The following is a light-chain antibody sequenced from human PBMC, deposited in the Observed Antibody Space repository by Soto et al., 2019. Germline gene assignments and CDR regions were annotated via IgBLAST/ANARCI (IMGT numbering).Light chain of an antibody. V-gene: IGLV2-14*01. CDR3: SSDTSSSTRV. Sequence: QSALTQPASVAGSPGQSCTISCTGPSSDVGGYNYVSWYQQNPGKAPKLMIYDVSNRPSGVSNRFSGSKSGNTAALTISGRQAEDEAEYYCSSDTSSSTRVFGTGTKLTVL. J-gene: IGLJ1*01. CDR1: SSDVGGYNY. CDR2: DVS.